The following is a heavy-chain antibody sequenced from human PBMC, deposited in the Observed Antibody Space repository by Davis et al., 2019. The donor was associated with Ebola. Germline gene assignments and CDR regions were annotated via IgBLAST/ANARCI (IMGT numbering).Heavy chain of an antibody. J-gene: IGHJ4*02. D-gene: IGHD6-19*01. V-gene: IGHV1-2*02. CDR3: AREIAVAGTTFDY. Sequence: ASVKVSCKASGYTFTGYYMHWVRQAPGQGLEWMGWINPNSGGTNYAQKFQGRVTMTRDTSTNTVYMELSSLRSDDTAMFYCAREIAVAGTTFDYWGQGALVTVSS. CDR1: GYTFTGYY. CDR2: INPNSGGT.